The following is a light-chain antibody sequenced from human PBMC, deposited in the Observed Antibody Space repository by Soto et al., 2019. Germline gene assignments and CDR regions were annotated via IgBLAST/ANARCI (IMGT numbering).Light chain of an antibody. CDR2: DAS. V-gene: IGKV1-5*01. Sequence: IEMTQSPSTLSASVGDRATLTCRASQRMSGFLAWYQQKPGKAPQLLISDASSLESGVPSRFRGGGSGTAFTLTISSLQPEDFATYYCQHYSSTSGTFGPGTKVDIK. J-gene: IGKJ1*01. CDR3: QHYSSTSGT. CDR1: QRMSGF.